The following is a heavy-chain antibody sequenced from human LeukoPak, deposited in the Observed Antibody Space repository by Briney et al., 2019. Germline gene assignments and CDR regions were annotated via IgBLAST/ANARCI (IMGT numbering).Heavy chain of an antibody. CDR2: INPHSGGT. D-gene: IGHD3-10*01. Sequence: ASVKVSCKASTDSFIGYYVHWVRQAPGQGLEWMGWINPHSGGTTYAQKFEGRVTMTSDMPSSTAYMELSRLRSDDTAVYYCARGHYDSGNWFDPWGQGTLVSVSS. V-gene: IGHV1-2*02. J-gene: IGHJ5*02. CDR3: ARGHYDSGNWFDP. CDR1: TDSFIGYY.